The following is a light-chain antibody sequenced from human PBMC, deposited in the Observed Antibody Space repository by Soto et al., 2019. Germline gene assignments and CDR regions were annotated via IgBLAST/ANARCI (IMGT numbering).Light chain of an antibody. Sequence: QSALTQPASVSGSPGQSITISCTGSSSDVGGYDYVSWYQQHPGKAPKLIIYDVSDRPSGVSDRFSAAKSGNTASLTISGLQSDDEAVYYCSSYTDSTVVVFGGGTKVTVL. CDR2: DVS. V-gene: IGLV2-14*03. J-gene: IGLJ2*01. CDR3: SSYTDSTVVV. CDR1: SSDVGGYDY.